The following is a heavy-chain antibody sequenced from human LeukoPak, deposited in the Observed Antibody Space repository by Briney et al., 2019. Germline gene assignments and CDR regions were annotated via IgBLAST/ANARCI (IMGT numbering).Heavy chain of an antibody. J-gene: IGHJ4*02. D-gene: IGHD1-1*01. CDR1: GYTFTSYD. Sequence: ASVKVSCKASGYTFTSYDINWVRQATGQGLEWMGWISAYNGNTNYAQKLQGRVTMTTDTSTSTAYMELRSLRSDDTAVYYCARGLQLERRETFDYWGQGTLVTVSS. CDR2: ISAYNGNT. V-gene: IGHV1-18*01. CDR3: ARGLQLERRETFDY.